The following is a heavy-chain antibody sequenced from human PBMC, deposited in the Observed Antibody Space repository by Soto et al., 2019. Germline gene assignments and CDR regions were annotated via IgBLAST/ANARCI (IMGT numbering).Heavy chain of an antibody. J-gene: IGHJ3*02. Sequence: GGSLRLSCAASGFTFSSYGMHWVRQAPGKGLEWVAVISYDGSNKYYADSVKGRFTISRDNSKNTLYLQMNSLRAEDTAVYYCAKDKRGGYNGDAFDIWGQGTMVTVSS. CDR1: GFTFSSYG. CDR2: ISYDGSNK. CDR3: AKDKRGGYNGDAFDI. D-gene: IGHD5-12*01. V-gene: IGHV3-30*18.